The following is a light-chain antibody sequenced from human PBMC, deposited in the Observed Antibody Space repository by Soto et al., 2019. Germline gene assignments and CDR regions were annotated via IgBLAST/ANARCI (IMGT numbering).Light chain of an antibody. CDR3: QQYVSSVT. CDR2: GAS. J-gene: IGKJ1*01. CDR1: QSVDSSF. Sequence: GSLSLSPGDRATLSCRASQSVDSSFFAWYQQKPGQAPRLLIYGASNRATGIPDRFSGRGSGTDFTLTITGLEPEDFAVYYCQQYVSSVTFGQGTKVEIK. V-gene: IGKV3-20*01.